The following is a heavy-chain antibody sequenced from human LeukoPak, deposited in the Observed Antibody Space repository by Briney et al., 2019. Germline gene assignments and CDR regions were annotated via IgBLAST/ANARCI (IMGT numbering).Heavy chain of an antibody. J-gene: IGHJ4*02. V-gene: IGHV3-74*01. Sequence: GGSLRLSCVVSGFRFSDYWMHWVRNAPGKGLVWVSGIKTDGSDRRYADFVTGRFTISRGNAKNTLFLQMNSLRAEDTAVYYCIRDFLTVTTNDYWGQGTLVTVSS. CDR1: GFRFSDYW. D-gene: IGHD4-11*01. CDR2: IKTDGSDR. CDR3: IRDFLTVTTNDY.